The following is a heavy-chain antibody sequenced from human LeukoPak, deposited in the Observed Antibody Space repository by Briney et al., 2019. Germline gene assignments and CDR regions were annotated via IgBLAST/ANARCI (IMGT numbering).Heavy chain of an antibody. V-gene: IGHV5-51*01. CDR2: IYPGDSDT. Sequence: GASLKISXKGSGSSFTNYWIGWVRQMPGKGLEWMGIIYPGDSDTRYSPSFQGQVTISADKSVSTAYLQWSSLKASDIAMYYCARTAGPNYYDYYMDVWGKGTTVTVSS. CDR1: GSSFTNYW. CDR3: ARTAGPNYYDYYMDV. J-gene: IGHJ6*03.